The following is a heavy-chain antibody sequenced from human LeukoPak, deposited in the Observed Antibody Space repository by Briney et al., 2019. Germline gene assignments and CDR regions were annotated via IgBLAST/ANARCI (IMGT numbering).Heavy chain of an antibody. CDR1: GYTFTGYY. J-gene: IGHJ4*02. D-gene: IGHD6-13*01. CDR3: ARDDGQQQLVN. CDR2: INPNSGCT. V-gene: IGHV1-2*02. Sequence: ASVKVSCKASGYTFTGYYMHWVRQAPGQGLEWMGWINPNSGCTNYAQKFQGRVTMTRDTSISTANMELSRLRSDDTAVYYCARDDGQQQLVNWGQGNLVTVSS.